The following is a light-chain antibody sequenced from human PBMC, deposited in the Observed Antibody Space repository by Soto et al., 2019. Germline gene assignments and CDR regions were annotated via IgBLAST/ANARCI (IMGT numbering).Light chain of an antibody. J-gene: IGKJ4*01. CDR1: QSVRSSY. Sequence: EIVLTQSPGTLSLSPGERVTLSCRASQSVRSSYLAWYQQKPGQAPSLLIYGASNRATGIADRFSGSGSGTDFTLTISRLEPEEFAVYYCQQYGSSPSFGGGTKVEIK. V-gene: IGKV3-20*01. CDR2: GAS. CDR3: QQYGSSPS.